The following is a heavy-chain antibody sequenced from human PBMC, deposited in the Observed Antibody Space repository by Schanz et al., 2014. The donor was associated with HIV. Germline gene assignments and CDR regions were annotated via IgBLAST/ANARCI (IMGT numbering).Heavy chain of an antibody. CDR3: ASALIIATGELFES. CDR1: NGSFGAYH. Sequence: QVQLQQWGTGLLKPSETLSLICAVYNGSFGAYHWSWIRQPPGKGLEWIGDISTTGTTNYNPSLRSRVTISIDQSKNQFSLKLNSVTAADTALYYCASALIIATGELFESWGQGTLVTVSS. J-gene: IGHJ4*02. D-gene: IGHD4-17*01. V-gene: IGHV4-34*01. CDR2: ISTTGTT.